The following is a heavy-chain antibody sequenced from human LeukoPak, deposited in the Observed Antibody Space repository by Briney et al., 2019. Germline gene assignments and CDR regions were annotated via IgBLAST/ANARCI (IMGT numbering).Heavy chain of an antibody. V-gene: IGHV4-30-2*01. Sequence: KPSETLSLTCTVSGGSISSGGYYWSWIRQPPGKGLEWIGYIYHSGSTYYNLSLKSRVTISVDRSKNQFSLKLSSVTAADTAVYYCARDLLSSGTRFDPWGQGTLVTVSS. CDR1: GGSISSGGYY. J-gene: IGHJ5*02. D-gene: IGHD1-1*01. CDR3: ARDLLSSGTRFDP. CDR2: IYHSGST.